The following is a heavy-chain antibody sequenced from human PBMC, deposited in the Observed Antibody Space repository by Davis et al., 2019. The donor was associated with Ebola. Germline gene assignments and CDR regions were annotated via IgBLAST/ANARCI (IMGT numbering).Heavy chain of an antibody. D-gene: IGHD1-7*01. CDR2: INPNSGGT. Sequence: ASVKVSCKASGGTFSSYAISWVRQAPAQGLEWMGWINPNSGGTNYAQKFQGWVTMTRDTSIRTAYMELRRLRSDDTAVYSCARGRLTGTTMNYYYGMDVWGQGTTVTVSS. CDR1: GGTFSSYA. V-gene: IGHV1-2*04. CDR3: ARGRLTGTTMNYYYGMDV. J-gene: IGHJ6*02.